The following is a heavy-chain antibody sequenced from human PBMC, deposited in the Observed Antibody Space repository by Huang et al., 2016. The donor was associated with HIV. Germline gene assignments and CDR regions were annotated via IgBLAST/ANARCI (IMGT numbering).Heavy chain of an antibody. CDR2: IIPRHDTT. V-gene: IGHV1-69*13. CDR3: ARGVGNSNRGFDI. CDR1: GGTVSSFS. J-gene: IGHJ4*02. D-gene: IGHD5-18*01. Sequence: QVQLVQSGAEMKKSGSSVKVSCKASGGTVSSFSFTWVRQAPGHGLEWMGGIIPRHDTTDLAKKFRGRVTLTADESTNTAFMELSGLTSQDTAVYYCARGVGNSNRGFDIWGQGTLVTVS.